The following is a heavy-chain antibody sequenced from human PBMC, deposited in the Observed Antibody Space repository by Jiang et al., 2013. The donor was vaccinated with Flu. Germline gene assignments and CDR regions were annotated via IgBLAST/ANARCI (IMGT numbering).Heavy chain of an antibody. CDR2: INAGNSNT. J-gene: IGHJ4*02. CDR1: GYTFSSHA. Sequence: GAEVKKPGSSVKVSCKASGYTFSSHAMHWVRQAPGQGLEWMGWINAGNSNTKYSQKFQGRVTITRDTSASTAYMELSSLGSEDTAMYYCARDPSPYRSGWYDYWGQGTLVTVSS. V-gene: IGHV1-3*01. D-gene: IGHD6-19*01. CDR3: ARDPSPYRSGWYDY.